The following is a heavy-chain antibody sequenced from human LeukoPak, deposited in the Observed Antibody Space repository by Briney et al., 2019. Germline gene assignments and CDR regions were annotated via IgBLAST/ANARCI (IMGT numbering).Heavy chain of an antibody. J-gene: IGHJ4*02. D-gene: IGHD3-10*01. V-gene: IGHV4-59*08. CDR1: GGSFSSGQY. Sequence: PSETLSLTCAVFGGSFSSGQYWSWIRQPPGKGLEWIGYMYYSGSTNYNPSLKSRATISMDTSKNQFSLKLNSVTAADTAVYYCARQIAWGVGRFDYWGQGTLATVSA. CDR3: ARQIAWGVGRFDY. CDR2: MYYSGST.